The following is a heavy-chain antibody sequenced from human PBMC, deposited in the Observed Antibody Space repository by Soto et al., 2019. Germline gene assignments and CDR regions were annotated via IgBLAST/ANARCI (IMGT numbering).Heavy chain of an antibody. CDR3: ARVGPPVEPTEVASGSRGYYYNRKYFQH. Sequence: PSETLSLTCAVSGGSISSGGYSWSWIRQPPGKGLEWIGYIYHSGSTYYNPSLKSRVTISVDTSKSQFSLTVNSVTAADTAVYYCARVGPPVEPTEVASGSRGYYYNRKYFQHWGHGNLVTVSS. CDR1: GGSISSGGYS. V-gene: IGHV4-30-2*01. CDR2: IYHSGST. J-gene: IGHJ1*01. D-gene: IGHD3-22*01.